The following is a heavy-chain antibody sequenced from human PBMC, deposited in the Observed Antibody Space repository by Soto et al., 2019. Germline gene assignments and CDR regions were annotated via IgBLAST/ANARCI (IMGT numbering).Heavy chain of an antibody. CDR2: ISGYNGDT. J-gene: IGHJ4*02. Sequence: QVQLVQSGPEVKEPGASVKVSCKASGYTFTSYGITWVRQGPGQGLEWVGWISGYNGDTNYAQKVQGRISVTTDTSTITAYLEVRCLRSDDTAVYYCAREVGAWFDFWGQGTLVPVSS. D-gene: IGHD1-26*01. CDR1: GYTFTSYG. CDR3: AREVGAWFDF. V-gene: IGHV1-18*01.